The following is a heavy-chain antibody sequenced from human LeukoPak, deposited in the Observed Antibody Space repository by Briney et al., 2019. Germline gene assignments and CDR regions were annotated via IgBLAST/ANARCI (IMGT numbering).Heavy chain of an antibody. J-gene: IGHJ4*02. Sequence: PGGSLRLSCAASGFTVSSNYMSWVRQAAGKGLEWVSVIYSGGSAYYADSVKGRFTISRDNSKITLYLQMNSLRAEDTAVYYCARGGGARYFDYWGQGTLVTVSS. CDR1: GFTVSSNY. CDR2: IYSGGSA. CDR3: ARGGGARYFDY. V-gene: IGHV3-53*01. D-gene: IGHD3-16*01.